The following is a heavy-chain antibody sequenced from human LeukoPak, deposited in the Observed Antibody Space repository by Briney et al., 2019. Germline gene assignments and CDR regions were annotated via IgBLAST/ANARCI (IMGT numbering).Heavy chain of an antibody. D-gene: IGHD3-22*01. J-gene: IGHJ5*02. Sequence: GGSLRLSCAASGFTVSSNYMSWVRQAPGKGLEWVSVFYSGGSTYYADSVKGRFTVSRDNSKNTLYLQMNSLRAEDTAVYYCARDEARYSSGYYPNWFDPWGQGTLVTVSS. CDR2: FYSGGST. CDR3: ARDEARYSSGYYPNWFDP. V-gene: IGHV3-66*01. CDR1: GFTVSSNY.